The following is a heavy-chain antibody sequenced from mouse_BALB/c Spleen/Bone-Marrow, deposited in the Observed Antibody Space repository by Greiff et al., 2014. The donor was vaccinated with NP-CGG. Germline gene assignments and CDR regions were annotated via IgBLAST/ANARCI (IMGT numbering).Heavy chain of an antibody. J-gene: IGHJ3*01. V-gene: IGHV1-61*01. CDR1: GYSFTIYW. D-gene: IGHD2-4*01. Sequence: QVQLQQPGAELVRPGASVKLSCKASGYSFTIYWMNWVKQRPGQGLEWIGMIHPSDIETRLNQKFKDKATLTVDKSSNTAYMQPSSPTSEDSAVYYCARGEITAFAYWGQGTLVTVSA. CDR2: IHPSDIET. CDR3: ARGEITAFAY.